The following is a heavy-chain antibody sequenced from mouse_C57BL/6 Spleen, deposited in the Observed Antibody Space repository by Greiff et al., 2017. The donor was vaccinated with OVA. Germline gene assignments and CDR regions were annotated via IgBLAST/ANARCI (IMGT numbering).Heavy chain of an antibody. V-gene: IGHV5-4*01. CDR2: ISDGGSYT. CDR3: ARDNYGSSYDFDV. CDR1: GFTFSSYA. D-gene: IGHD1-1*01. Sequence: EVMLVESGGGLVKPGGSLKLSCAASGFTFSSYAMSWVRQTPEKRLEWVATISDGGSYTYYPDNVKGRFTISRDNAKNNLYLQMSHLKSEDTAMYYCARDNYGSSYDFDVWGTGTTVTVSS. J-gene: IGHJ1*03.